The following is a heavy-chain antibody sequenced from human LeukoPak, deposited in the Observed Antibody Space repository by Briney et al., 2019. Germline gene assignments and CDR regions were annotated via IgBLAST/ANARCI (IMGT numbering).Heavy chain of an antibody. D-gene: IGHD3-22*01. CDR1: GFTFDDYA. CDR3: AQAGGYDSGGYYPY. J-gene: IGHJ4*02. V-gene: IGHV3-9*01. CDR2: ISWNSGRI. Sequence: GGSLRLSCAASGFTFDDYAMHWVRQAPGKGLEWVSGISWNSGRIGYADSVKGRLTISRDNAKNSLYLQMNSLRAEDTALYYCAQAGGYDSGGYYPYWGQGTLVTVSS.